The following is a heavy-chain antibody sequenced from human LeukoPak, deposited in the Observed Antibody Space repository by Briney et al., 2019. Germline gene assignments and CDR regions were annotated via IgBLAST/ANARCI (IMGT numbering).Heavy chain of an antibody. Sequence: GGSLRLSCAASGFTFSSYAMSWVRQAPGKGLEWVSTISGRDDSTYYADSVKGRFTISRDNSKNTLYLQVNSLRAEDTAVYYCAKSGLSRFDYWGQGTLVTVSS. CDR1: GFTFSSYA. V-gene: IGHV3-23*01. D-gene: IGHD2-15*01. CDR3: AKSGLSRFDY. CDR2: ISGRDDST. J-gene: IGHJ4*02.